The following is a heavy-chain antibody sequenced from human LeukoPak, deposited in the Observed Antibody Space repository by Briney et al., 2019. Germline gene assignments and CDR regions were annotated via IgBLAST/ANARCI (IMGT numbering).Heavy chain of an antibody. D-gene: IGHD6-19*01. J-gene: IGHJ2*01. Sequence: KTSETLSLTCAVYGGSFSGYYWSWIRQPPGKGLEWIGEINHSGSTNYNPSLKSRVTISVDTSKNQFSLKLSSVTAADTAVYYCARHRGYSSGWYPSYWYFDLWGRGTLVTVSS. CDR1: GGSFSGYY. V-gene: IGHV4-34*01. CDR2: INHSGST. CDR3: ARHRGYSSGWYPSYWYFDL.